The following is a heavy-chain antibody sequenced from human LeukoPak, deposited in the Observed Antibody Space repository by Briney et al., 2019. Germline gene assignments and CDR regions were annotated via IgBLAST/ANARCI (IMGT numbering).Heavy chain of an antibody. CDR1: GFTFSSYS. J-gene: IGHJ4*02. CDR3: ARGPGPGGS. CDR2: ISSSSSYI. D-gene: IGHD1-26*01. Sequence: PGGSLRLSCAASGFTFSSYSMNWVRQAPGKGLEWVSSISSSSSYIYYADSVKGRFTISRDNAKNSLYLQVNSLRAEDTAVFYCARGPGPGGSWGEGSLVTVSS. V-gene: IGHV3-21*01.